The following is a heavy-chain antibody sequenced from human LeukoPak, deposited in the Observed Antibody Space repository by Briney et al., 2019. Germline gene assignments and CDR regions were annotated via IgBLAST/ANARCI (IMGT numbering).Heavy chain of an antibody. CDR3: ARGRVSSSTWYNTYYYYFYMDA. CDR2: VDHTGST. V-gene: IGHV4-59*01. Sequence: SETLSLTCSVSDDSITMYYWTWIRQPPGKGLEWIGYVDHTGSTNFNPSLNGRVSISRDTTKNLFSLRLRSVTAADTAVYFCARGRVSSSTWYNTYYYYFYMDAWGKGTTVTVSS. CDR1: DDSITMYY. J-gene: IGHJ6*03. D-gene: IGHD1-1*01.